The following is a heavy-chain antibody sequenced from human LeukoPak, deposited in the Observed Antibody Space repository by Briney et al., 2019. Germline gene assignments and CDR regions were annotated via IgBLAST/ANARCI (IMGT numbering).Heavy chain of an antibody. CDR1: GGSFSGYY. J-gene: IGHJ4*02. V-gene: IGHV4-34*01. CDR3: ARGLGRQQLVSPFDY. D-gene: IGHD6-13*01. Sequence: SETLSLTCAVYGGSFSGYYWGRIRQPPGKGLEWLASIYHSGTIYYNPSLKSRVTISVDTSKNQFSLKLTSVTAADTAVYYCARGLGRQQLVSPFDYWGQGTLVTVSS. CDR2: IYHSGTI.